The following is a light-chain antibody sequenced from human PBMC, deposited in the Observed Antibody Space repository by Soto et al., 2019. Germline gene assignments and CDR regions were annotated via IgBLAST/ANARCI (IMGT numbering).Light chain of an antibody. CDR1: SGHNNYA. Sequence: QLVLTQSPSASASLGALVKLTCTLSSGHNNYAIAWHQQQPEKGPRYLMKLNSDGSHSKGDGIPDRFSGSSSGTERYLTISSLQSEDEADYYCQTWGTGIVVFGGGTKLTVL. J-gene: IGLJ2*01. V-gene: IGLV4-69*01. CDR2: LNSDGSH. CDR3: QTWGTGIVV.